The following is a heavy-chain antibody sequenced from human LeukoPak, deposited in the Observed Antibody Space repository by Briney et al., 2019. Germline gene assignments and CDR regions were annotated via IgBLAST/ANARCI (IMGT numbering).Heavy chain of an antibody. V-gene: IGHV4-30-2*02. Sequence: VSGXSISXGGYYWXXXRQPPXXXXXGIGYIYHSGSTNYNPSLKSRVTISVDTSKNQFSLKLSSVTAADTAVYYCARQVRYFDPFDYWGQGTLVTVSS. CDR2: IYHSGST. D-gene: IGHD3-9*01. CDR3: ARQVRYFDPFDY. J-gene: IGHJ4*02. CDR1: GXSISXGGYY.